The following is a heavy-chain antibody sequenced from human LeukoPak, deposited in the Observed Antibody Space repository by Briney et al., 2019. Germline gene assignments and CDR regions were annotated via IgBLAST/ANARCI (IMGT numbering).Heavy chain of an antibody. J-gene: IGHJ4*02. CDR2: ITTSGGST. D-gene: IGHD3-10*01. CDR1: GFTFSTYA. V-gene: IGHV3-23*01. CDR3: AKVASYSRSEYGSGSFDS. Sequence: GGSLRLSCPASGFTFSTYAMSWVRQAPGKGLEWVSAITTSGGSTYYTNSVKGRFTISRDNSKNTLYLQLNSLGAEDTAVYFCAKVASYSRSEYGSGSFDSWGQGTLVTVSS.